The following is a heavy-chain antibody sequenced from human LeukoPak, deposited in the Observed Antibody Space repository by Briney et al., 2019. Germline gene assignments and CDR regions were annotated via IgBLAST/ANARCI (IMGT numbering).Heavy chain of an antibody. CDR3: ASYFHYGDYASLWY. V-gene: IGHV3-23*01. J-gene: IGHJ4*02. Sequence: QPGGSLRLSYAASGFTLNTYAMSWVRQAPGKGLEWVSSISENGESTYYADSVKGRFTISRDNSRNTLYLQMNSLRAEDTAVYYCASYFHYGDYASLWYWGQGTLVTVSS. D-gene: IGHD4-17*01. CDR2: ISENGEST. CDR1: GFTLNTYA.